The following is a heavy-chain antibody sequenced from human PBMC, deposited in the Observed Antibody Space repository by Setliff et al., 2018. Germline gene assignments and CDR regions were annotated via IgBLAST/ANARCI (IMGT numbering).Heavy chain of an antibody. J-gene: IGHJ4*02. V-gene: IGHV4-39*07. D-gene: IGHD3-3*01. Sequence: SETLSLTCTVSGGSISSSSYYWGWIRQPPGKGLEWIGSIYYSGSTYYNPSLKSQVTISVDTSKNQFSLKLSSVTAADTAVYYCARRETYYNFWSGYYAYWGQGTLVTVS. CDR1: GGSISSSSYY. CDR2: IYYSGST. CDR3: ARRETYYNFWSGYYAY.